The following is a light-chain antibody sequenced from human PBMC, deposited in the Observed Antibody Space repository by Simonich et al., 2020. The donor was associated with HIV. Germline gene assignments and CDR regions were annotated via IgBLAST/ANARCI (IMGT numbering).Light chain of an antibody. Sequence: EILMTQSPATLSVSPGERATLSCRAGQSVSSNLAWYQQKPGQAPRLVIYGTSTRATGIPARFSGSGSGTEFTLTISRLEPEDFAVYYCQQYGSSPGFTFGPGTKVDIK. CDR1: QSVSSN. J-gene: IGKJ3*01. CDR3: QQYGSSPGFT. CDR2: GTS. V-gene: IGKV3-15*01.